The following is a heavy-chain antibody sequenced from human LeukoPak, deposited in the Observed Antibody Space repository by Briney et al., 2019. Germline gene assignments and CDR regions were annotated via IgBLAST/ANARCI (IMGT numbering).Heavy chain of an antibody. V-gene: IGHV1-46*01. CDR1: GYTFTGYY. CDR3: ARSSIAVAYRLLYYFDY. CDR2: INPSGGST. Sequence: ASVKVSCKASGYTFTGYYMHWVRQAPGQGLEWMGIINPSGGSTSYAQKFQGRVTMTRDTSTSTVYMELSSLRSEDTAVYYCARSSIAVAYRLLYYFDYWGQGTLVTVSS. J-gene: IGHJ4*02. D-gene: IGHD6-19*01.